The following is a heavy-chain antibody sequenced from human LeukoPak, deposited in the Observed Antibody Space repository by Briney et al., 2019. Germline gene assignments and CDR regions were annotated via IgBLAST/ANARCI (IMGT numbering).Heavy chain of an antibody. J-gene: IGHJ3*02. V-gene: IGHV6-1*01. CDR2: TYYRSKWYN. Sequence: SQTLSLTCAISGDSVSSNSAAWNWIRQSPSRGLEWLGRTYYRSKWYNDYAVSVKSRITINPDTSKNQFSLQLNSVTPEDTAVYYCAREEETVVLLGTHAFDIWGQGTMVTVSS. CDR1: GDSVSSNSAA. CDR3: AREEETVVLLGTHAFDI. D-gene: IGHD1-1*01.